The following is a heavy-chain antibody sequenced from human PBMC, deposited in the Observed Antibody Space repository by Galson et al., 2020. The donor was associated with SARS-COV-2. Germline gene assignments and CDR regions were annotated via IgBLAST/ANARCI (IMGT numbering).Heavy chain of an antibody. V-gene: IGHV4-61*02. Sequence: SETLSLTCTVSGRPISSGSHYWSWPRHPAGQGLEWIERLYSRGHPNYNPPLKSRAIISVDTSKNQFSLKLSSVTAADTAVYYCASGGYDSSGYPLGDAFDIWGHGTMVTVSS. D-gene: IGHD3-22*01. CDR3: ASGGYDSSGYPLGDAFDI. J-gene: IGHJ3*02. CDR2: LYSRGHP. CDR1: GRPISSGSHY.